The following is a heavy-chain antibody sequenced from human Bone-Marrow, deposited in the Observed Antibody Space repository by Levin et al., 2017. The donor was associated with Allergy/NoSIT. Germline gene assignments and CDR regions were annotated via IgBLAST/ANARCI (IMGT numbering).Heavy chain of an antibody. D-gene: IGHD2-2*01. CDR1: GFTFSSYG. J-gene: IGHJ5*02. V-gene: IGHV3-33*01. Sequence: AGESLKISCAASGFTFSSYGMHWVRQAPGKGLEWVAVIWYDGSNKYYADSVKGRFTISRDNSKNTLYLQMNSLRAEDTAVYYCARVTCSSTSCNHNWFDPWGQGTLVTVSS. CDR2: IWYDGSNK. CDR3: ARVTCSSTSCNHNWFDP.